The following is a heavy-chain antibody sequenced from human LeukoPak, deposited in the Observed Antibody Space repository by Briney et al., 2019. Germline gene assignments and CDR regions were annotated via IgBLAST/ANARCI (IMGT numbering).Heavy chain of an antibody. D-gene: IGHD2-2*02. CDR1: GFIVSSNY. V-gene: IGHV3-53*01. J-gene: IGHJ6*02. CDR3: ARDGTKYCSSSSCYSGYYYYGMDV. CDR2: IYSGGST. Sequence: GGSLRLSCAASGFIVSSNYMSWVRQAPGKGLEWVSVIYSGGSTYYADSVKGRFTISRDNAKSSLYLQMNSMRAEDTALYYCARDGTKYCSSSSCYSGYYYYGMDVWGQGTTVTVS.